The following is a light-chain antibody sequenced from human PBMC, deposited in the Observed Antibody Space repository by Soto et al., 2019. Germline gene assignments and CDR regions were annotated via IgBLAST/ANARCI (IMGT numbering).Light chain of an antibody. CDR1: QSVSTY. Sequence: EIVLTQFPATLSLSPGERATLSCRASQSVSTYVAWYQQKPGQAPRLLIYDASTRATGIPARFSGSGSGTEFTLTISSLQSEDFAVYYCQQYSDWRPQFGQGTKVDIK. CDR2: DAS. CDR3: QQYSDWRPQ. V-gene: IGKV3-11*01. J-gene: IGKJ1*01.